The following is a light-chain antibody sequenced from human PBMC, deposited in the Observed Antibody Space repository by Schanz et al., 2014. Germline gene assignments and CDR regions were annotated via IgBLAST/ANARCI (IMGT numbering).Light chain of an antibody. V-gene: IGLV2-8*01. J-gene: IGLJ1*01. CDR1: SSDVGGYSY. Sequence: QSALTQPASVSGSPGQSITISCTGTSSDVGGYSYVSWYQLHPGKAPKLMIYEVSKRPSGVPDRFSGSKSGNTASLTVSGLQAEDEADYYCSSYAGNKYVFGTGTKLTVL. CDR3: SSYAGNKYV. CDR2: EVS.